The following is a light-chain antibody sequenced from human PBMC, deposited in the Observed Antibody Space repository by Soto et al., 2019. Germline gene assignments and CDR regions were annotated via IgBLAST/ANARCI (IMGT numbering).Light chain of an antibody. Sequence: IQMTQSPSSVSASVGDRVTITCRASQPISSWLAWYQQKPGQPPNLLIYSASTLRSGVPSRFSGSESGTPFTLTITNLQPEDFATYYCQQASSFPLTFGGGTKVEV. CDR2: SAS. CDR3: QQASSFPLT. J-gene: IGKJ4*01. CDR1: QPISSW. V-gene: IGKV1-12*01.